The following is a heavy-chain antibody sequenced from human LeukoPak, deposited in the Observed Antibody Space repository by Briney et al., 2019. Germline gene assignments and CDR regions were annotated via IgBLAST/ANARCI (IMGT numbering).Heavy chain of an antibody. CDR3: TRAKRWLPFDY. J-gene: IGHJ4*02. CDR1: GSSISGYY. D-gene: IGHD5-24*01. Sequence: SETLSLTCTVSGSSISGYYWNWIRQPAGKGLEWIGRLHPSGATNYNPSLKSRITMSLDASKNQFSLKLSSVTTADTAVYYCTRAKRWLPFDYWGQGTLVTVSS. V-gene: IGHV4-4*07. CDR2: LHPSGAT.